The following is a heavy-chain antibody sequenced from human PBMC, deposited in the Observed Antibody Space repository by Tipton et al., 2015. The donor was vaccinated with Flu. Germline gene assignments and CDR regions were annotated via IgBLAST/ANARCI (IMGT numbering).Heavy chain of an antibody. J-gene: IGHJ6*02. Sequence: TLSLTCTVSGGSISTTIYYWGWVRQPPGKGLEWIGSIYYSGTTHYNPSLKSRVTISIDTSNNPFSLDLTSLTATETAVYYCARDLWNDRRAYYYYGVEVGGQGTTVAVPS. CDR2: IYYSGTT. D-gene: IGHD1-1*01. CDR3: ARDLWNDRRAYYYYGVEV. V-gene: IGHV4-39*07. CDR1: GGSISTTIYY.